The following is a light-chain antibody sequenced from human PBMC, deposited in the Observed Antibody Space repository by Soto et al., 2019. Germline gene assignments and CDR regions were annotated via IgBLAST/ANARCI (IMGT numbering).Light chain of an antibody. CDR1: QSLVHSDGNTY. CDR3: MQGINWPWT. Sequence: DVEMTQSPLSLPVTLGQPASISCRSSQSLVHSDGNTYLNWFQQRPGQSPRRLIYQVSNRDSGVPERFSGSGSGTDFTLKISSVEAEDVGVYYCMQGINWPWTFGQGTKVEIK. V-gene: IGKV2-30*02. CDR2: QVS. J-gene: IGKJ1*01.